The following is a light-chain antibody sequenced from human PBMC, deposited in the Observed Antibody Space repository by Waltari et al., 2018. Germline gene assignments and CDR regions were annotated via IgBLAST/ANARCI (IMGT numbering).Light chain of an antibody. CDR3: GTWDSSLSAGV. V-gene: IGLV1-51*01. CDR2: DNS. CDR1: SSNIGNNY. J-gene: IGLJ6*01. Sequence: QSVLTQPPSVSAAPGQKVPISCSGSSSNIGNNYVSWYQQLPGTAPKLLIYDNSERPSGIPDRFSGSKSGTSATLGITGLQTGDEADYYCGTWDSSLSAGVFGSGTKVTVL.